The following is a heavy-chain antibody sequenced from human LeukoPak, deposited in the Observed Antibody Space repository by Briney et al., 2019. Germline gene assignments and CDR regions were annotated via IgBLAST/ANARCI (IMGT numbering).Heavy chain of an antibody. Sequence: GGSLRLSCAASGFTFSSYSMNWVRQAPGKGLEWVSSISSSSSYIYYADSVKGRFTISRDNAKNSLYLQMNSLRAEDTAVYYCAALEVVRGSDNAFDIWGQGTMVTASS. J-gene: IGHJ3*02. D-gene: IGHD3-10*01. CDR2: ISSSSSYI. V-gene: IGHV3-21*01. CDR3: AALEVVRGSDNAFDI. CDR1: GFTFSSYS.